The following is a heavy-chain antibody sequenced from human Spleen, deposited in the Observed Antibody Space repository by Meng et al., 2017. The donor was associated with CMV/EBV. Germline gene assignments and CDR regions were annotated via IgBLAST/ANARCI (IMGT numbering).Heavy chain of an antibody. CDR3: ARARDGYNPPWDY. CDR1: GSTFTGYY. V-gene: IGHV1-2*02. Sequence: KASGSTFTGYYMHWVRQAPGQGLEWMGWISPKSGGTNYAQKFQGRVTMTRETSISTAYMELSSLRSDDTAVYYCARARDGYNPPWDYWGQGTLVTVSS. CDR2: ISPKSGGT. D-gene: IGHD5-24*01. J-gene: IGHJ4*02.